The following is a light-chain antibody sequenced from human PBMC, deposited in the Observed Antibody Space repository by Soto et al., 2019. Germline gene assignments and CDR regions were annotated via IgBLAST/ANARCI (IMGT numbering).Light chain of an antibody. CDR1: QGIGRF. Sequence: DIQLTQSPSFLSASVGDRVTIACRASQGIGRFLVWYQQKPGKAPKVLIYAASTLQSGVPSRFNGSGSGTEFTLTISSLQPEDSATYYCQQHVSFPRSFGEGTKLEIK. V-gene: IGKV1-9*01. CDR3: QQHVSFPRS. J-gene: IGKJ2*01. CDR2: AAS.